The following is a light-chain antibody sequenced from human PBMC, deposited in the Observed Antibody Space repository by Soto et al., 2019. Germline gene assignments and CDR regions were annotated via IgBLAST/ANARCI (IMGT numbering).Light chain of an antibody. Sequence: QSVLTQPASVSGSPGQSITISCTGTSSDVGGYNYVAWYQQHPGKAPKLMIYVVSNRPSGVSNRFSGSKSGNTASLTISGLQAEDEADYYSTSYTSSSTYVFGSGTKDTDL. CDR2: VVS. J-gene: IGLJ1*01. CDR3: TSYTSSSTYV. CDR1: SSDVGGYNY. V-gene: IGLV2-14*01.